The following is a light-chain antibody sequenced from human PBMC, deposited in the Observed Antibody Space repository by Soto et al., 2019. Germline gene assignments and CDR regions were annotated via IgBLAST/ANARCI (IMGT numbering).Light chain of an antibody. CDR3: GSYSSTATREV. J-gene: IGLJ1*01. V-gene: IGLV2-14*02. Sequence: QSALTQPASVSGSPGQSITISCTGTSSDVGSYNLVSWYQQHPGKAPKLMIYEGSHRPSGVSHRFSGSKSANTASLTISGLQAEDEANYFCGSYSSTATREVFGTGTKLTVL. CDR2: EGS. CDR1: SSDVGSYNL.